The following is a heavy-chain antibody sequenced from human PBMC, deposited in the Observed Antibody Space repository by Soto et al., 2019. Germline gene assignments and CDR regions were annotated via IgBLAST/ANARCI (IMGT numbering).Heavy chain of an antibody. V-gene: IGHV1-8*01. D-gene: IGHD3-22*01. Sequence: QVQLVQSGAEVKKPGASVKVSCKASGYTFTSYDINWVRQATGQGLEWMGWMNPNSGNTGYAQKFQGRVTMTRNTSISTAYMEQSSLRSEDSAVYYCARAHYYDSSGYYPNFDYWGQGTLVTVSS. CDR3: ARAHYYDSSGYYPNFDY. CDR1: GYTFTSYD. J-gene: IGHJ4*02. CDR2: MNPNSGNT.